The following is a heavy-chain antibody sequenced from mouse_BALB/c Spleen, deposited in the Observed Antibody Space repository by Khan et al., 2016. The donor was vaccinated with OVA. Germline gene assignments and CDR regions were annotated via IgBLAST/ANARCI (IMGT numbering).Heavy chain of an antibody. CDR1: GYTFINYW. D-gene: IGHD1-1*02. Sequence: QVRLQQSGAELAKPGASVKMSCKASGYTFINYWILWVKQRPGQGLEWIGYINPSTGYTEYNQNFKDKATLTADKSSSTAYMQLSSLTSEDSAVYYCARRGLWGDFDYWGQGTTLTVSS. J-gene: IGHJ2*01. CDR3: ARRGLWGDFDY. V-gene: IGHV1-7*01. CDR2: INPSTGYT.